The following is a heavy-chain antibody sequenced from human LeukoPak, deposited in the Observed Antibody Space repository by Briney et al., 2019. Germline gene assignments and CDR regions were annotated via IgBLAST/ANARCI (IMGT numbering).Heavy chain of an antibody. CDR1: GFTFDDYG. CDR3: TRVWLQYFDY. Sequence: GGSLRLSCAASGFTFDDYGMSWVRQAPGKGLEWVSGINWNGGSTGYADSVKGRFTISRDNAKNSLYLQMNSLKTDDTAVYYCTRVWLQYFDYWGQGSLITVSS. D-gene: IGHD5-24*01. J-gene: IGHJ4*02. CDR2: INWNGGST. V-gene: IGHV3-20*04.